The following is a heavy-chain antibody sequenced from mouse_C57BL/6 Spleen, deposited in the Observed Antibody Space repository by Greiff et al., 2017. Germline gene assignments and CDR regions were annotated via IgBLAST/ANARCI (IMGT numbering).Heavy chain of an antibody. D-gene: IGHD1-1*01. CDR3: ARDLDYYGSSYGGYAMDY. CDR2: ISYDGSN. J-gene: IGHJ4*01. V-gene: IGHV3-6*01. CDR1: GYSITSGYY. Sequence: EVKLVESGPGLVKPSQSLSLTCSVTGYSITSGYYWNWIRQFPGNKLEWMGYISYDGSNNYNPSLKNRISITRDTSKNQFFLKLNSVTTEDTATYYCARDLDYYGSSYGGYAMDYWGQGTSVTVSS.